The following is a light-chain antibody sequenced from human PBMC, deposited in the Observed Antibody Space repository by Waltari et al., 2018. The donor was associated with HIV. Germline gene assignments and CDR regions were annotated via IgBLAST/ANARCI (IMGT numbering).Light chain of an antibody. CDR2: DDT. V-gene: IGLV1-40*01. CDR1: SSNIGAGYA. Sequence: QSVLTQPPSVSGAPGQRVTISCTGSSSNIGAGYAVHWYQQVPGTAPRLLIYDDTNRPSGVPERFSGSKSGTSASLAITGLQAEDEADYYCQSYDDNLEGVFGGGTKLTVL. CDR3: QSYDDNLEGV. J-gene: IGLJ3*02.